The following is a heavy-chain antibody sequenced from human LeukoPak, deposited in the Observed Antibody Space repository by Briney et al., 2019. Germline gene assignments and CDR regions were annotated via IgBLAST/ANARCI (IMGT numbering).Heavy chain of an antibody. CDR3: VSFYETY. CDR2: INSDGSWT. Sequence: GGSLRLACAASGNYWTHWVRQAPGKGLVWVSHINSDGSWTSYADSVKGRFTISKDNDKNTVYLQMNNLRAEDTAVYYCVSFYETYWGRGTLVTVSS. J-gene: IGHJ4*02. V-gene: IGHV3-74*01. D-gene: IGHD2/OR15-2a*01. CDR1: GNYW.